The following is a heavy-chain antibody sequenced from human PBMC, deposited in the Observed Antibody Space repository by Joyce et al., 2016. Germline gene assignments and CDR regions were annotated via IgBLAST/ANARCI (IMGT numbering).Heavy chain of an antibody. J-gene: IGHJ3*02. V-gene: IGHV3-30*04. CDR2: ISYDGPNK. CDR1: GRIFSGYA. Sequence: QEQLEESGGGVVQPGTSLRLSCTASGRIFSGYAMNGVRQAPGKGLEWGDIISYDGPNKVYADSVRGRFTISRDNYKNTLFLQMNSLTIEDAGVYYCARRSGIPAGRRPGAFDMWGQGTVVTVSS. CDR3: ARRSGIPAGRRPGAFDM. D-gene: IGHD6-13*01.